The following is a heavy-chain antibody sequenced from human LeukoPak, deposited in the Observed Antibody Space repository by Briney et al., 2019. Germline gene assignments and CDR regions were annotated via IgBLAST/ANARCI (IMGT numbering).Heavy chain of an antibody. J-gene: IGHJ4*02. CDR2: IYHSGST. Sequence: SETLSLTCAVSGGSISSGGYSWSWIRQPPGKGLEWIGYIYHSGSTYYNPSLKSRVTISVDRSKNQFSLRLSSVTAADTAVYYCARGATTAAAGRAFDYWGQGTLVTFSS. CDR1: GGSISSGGYS. V-gene: IGHV4-30-2*01. CDR3: ARGATTAAAGRAFDY. D-gene: IGHD6-13*01.